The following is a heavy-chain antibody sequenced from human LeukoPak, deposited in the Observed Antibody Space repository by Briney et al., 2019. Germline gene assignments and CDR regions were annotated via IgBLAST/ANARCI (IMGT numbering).Heavy chain of an antibody. J-gene: IGHJ4*02. V-gene: IGHV3-23*01. Sequence: TGGSLRLSCAASGFPLGSYAMSWVREAPGKGVEWDSTVSGTVETTYYADSVKRRFNISRDNSKNTLYLQMNSLRPDDTAIYYCAKGHPNYYDNSGYDYWGQGTLVTVSS. D-gene: IGHD3-22*01. CDR2: VSGTVETT. CDR3: AKGHPNYYDNSGYDY. CDR1: GFPLGSYA.